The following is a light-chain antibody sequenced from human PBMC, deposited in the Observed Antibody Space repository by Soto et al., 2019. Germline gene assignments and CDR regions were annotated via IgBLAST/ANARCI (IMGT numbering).Light chain of an antibody. CDR1: RGLTTTT. J-gene: IGKJ2*01. CDR2: DAS. CDR3: QQYGSSPYT. Sequence: EIVLTQSPPTLLFFPGEKPPLPWGPSRGLTTTTLAWYQQKPGLAPRLLIYDASSRATGIPDRFSGSGSGTDFTLTISRLEPEDFAVYYCQQYGSSPYTFGQGTKLEIK. V-gene: IGKV3D-20*01.